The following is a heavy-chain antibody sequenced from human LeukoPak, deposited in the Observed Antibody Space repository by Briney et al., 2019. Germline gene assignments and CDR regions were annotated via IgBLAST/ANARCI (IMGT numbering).Heavy chain of an antibody. CDR3: ASRPASETYFAVFDY. Sequence: GGSLRLSCAASGFTFSSYSMDWVRQAPGKGLEWVSSISSRSNYIYYADSVKGRFTISRDNAKNSLFLQMNSLRAEDTAVYYCASRPASETYFAVFDYWGQGTLVTVSS. D-gene: IGHD1-26*01. CDR1: GFTFSSYS. J-gene: IGHJ4*02. V-gene: IGHV3-21*01. CDR2: ISSRSNYI.